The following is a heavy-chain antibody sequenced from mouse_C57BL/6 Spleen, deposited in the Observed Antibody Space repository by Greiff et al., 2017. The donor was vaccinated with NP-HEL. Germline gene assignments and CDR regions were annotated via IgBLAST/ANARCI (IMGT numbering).Heavy chain of an antibody. V-gene: IGHV1-69*01. D-gene: IGHD1-1*01. Sequence: QVQLQQSGAELVMPGASVKLSCKASGYTFTSYWMHWVKQRPGQGLEWIGEIDPSDSYTNYNQKFKGKSTLTVDKSSSTAYMQLSSLTSEDSAVYYCARAVCYGSSYWYFDVWGTGTTVTVSS. J-gene: IGHJ1*03. CDR1: GYTFTSYW. CDR2: IDPSDSYT. CDR3: ARAVCYGSSYWYFDV.